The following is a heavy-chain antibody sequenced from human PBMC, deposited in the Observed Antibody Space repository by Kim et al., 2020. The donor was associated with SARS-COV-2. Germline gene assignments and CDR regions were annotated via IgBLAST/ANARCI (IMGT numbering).Heavy chain of an antibody. CDR2: IIPIFGTA. CDR3: ARVSSSLGGYYSFDY. J-gene: IGHJ4*02. V-gene: IGHV1-69*13. CDR1: GGTFSSYA. Sequence: SVKVSCKASGGTFSSYAISWVRQAPGQGLEWMGGIIPIFGTANYAQKFQGRVTITADESTSTAYMELSSLRSEDTAVYYCARVSSSLGGYYSFDYWGQGTLVTVSS. D-gene: IGHD3-22*01.